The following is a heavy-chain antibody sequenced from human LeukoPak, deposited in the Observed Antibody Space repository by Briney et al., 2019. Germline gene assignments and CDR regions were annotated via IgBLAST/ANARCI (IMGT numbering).Heavy chain of an antibody. CDR2: INPSGGST. D-gene: IGHD4-17*01. Sequence: GASVKVSCKASGGTFSSYAISWVRQAPGQGLEWMGIINPSGGSTSYAQKFQGRVTMTRDMSTSTVYMELSSLRSEDTAVYYCARESAYVEDYGDYVGWLDPWGQGTLVTVSS. J-gene: IGHJ5*02. V-gene: IGHV1-46*01. CDR3: ARESAYVEDYGDYVGWLDP. CDR1: GGTFSSYA.